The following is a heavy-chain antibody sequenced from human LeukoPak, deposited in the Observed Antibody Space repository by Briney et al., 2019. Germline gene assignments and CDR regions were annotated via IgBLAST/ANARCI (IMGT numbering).Heavy chain of an antibody. D-gene: IGHD3-22*01. CDR2: IRYDGSNK. V-gene: IGHV3-30*02. CDR3: SRVASPYDSSGYFDS. Sequence: GGSLRLSCAASGFTFSSYGMHWVRQAPGKGLEWVAFIRYDGSNKYYADSVKGRFTISRDNSKNTLYLQMNRLRAEDTAVYYCSRVASPYDSSGYFDSGGQGTLVTVSA. CDR1: GFTFSSYG. J-gene: IGHJ5*01.